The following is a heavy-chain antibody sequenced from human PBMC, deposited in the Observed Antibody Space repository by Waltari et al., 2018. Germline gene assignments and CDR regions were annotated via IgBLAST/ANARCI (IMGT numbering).Heavy chain of an antibody. D-gene: IGHD6-19*01. CDR2: IKSKIRGAKI. CDR3: TADVPWLRPQNDY. Sequence: EVQLVESGGGLVKPEGSLRLSCAASGFTFNDAWMNWVRQAPGKGLEWVCRIKSKIRGAKIDYATPVKGRFTISRDDSKSTLYLQMNSLKAEDTAVYYCTADVPWLRPQNDYWGQGTLVTVSS. CDR1: GFTFNDAW. J-gene: IGHJ4*02. V-gene: IGHV3-15*07.